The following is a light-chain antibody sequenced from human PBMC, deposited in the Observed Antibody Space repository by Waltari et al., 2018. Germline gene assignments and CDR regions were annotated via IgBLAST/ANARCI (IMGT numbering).Light chain of an antibody. CDR1: SSNIGSIS. J-gene: IGLJ2*01. CDR2: RDN. CDR3: AAWDDSLGGVV. V-gene: IGLV1-47*01. Sequence: QSVLTQPPSASGTPGQRVTISCSGSSSNIGSISVYSYQQLPGSAPKLLIARDNQRPSGVPDRFSGSKSGTSASLAISGLRSEDEADYYCAAWDDSLGGVVFGGGTKLTVL.